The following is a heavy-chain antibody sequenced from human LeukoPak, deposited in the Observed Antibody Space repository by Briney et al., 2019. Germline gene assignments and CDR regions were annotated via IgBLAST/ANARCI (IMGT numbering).Heavy chain of an antibody. V-gene: IGHV3-23*01. Sequence: PGGSLILSCAASGFTFSSYAMSWVRQAPGKGLEWVSAISGSGGSTYYADSVKGRFTISRDNSKSTLYLQMNSLRAEDTAVYYCAKAPRDPASCSSTSCYARGGYYYYGMDVWGQGTTVTVSS. CDR1: GFTFSSYA. CDR2: ISGSGGST. CDR3: AKAPRDPASCSSTSCYARGGYYYYGMDV. D-gene: IGHD2-2*01. J-gene: IGHJ6*02.